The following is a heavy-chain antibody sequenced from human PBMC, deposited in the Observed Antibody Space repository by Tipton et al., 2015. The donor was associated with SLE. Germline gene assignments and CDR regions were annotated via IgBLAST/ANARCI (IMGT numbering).Heavy chain of an antibody. CDR2: INSDGSST. J-gene: IGHJ3*02. D-gene: IGHD4-11*01. CDR3: TNSHDFSDYHGALDS. Sequence: GSLRLSCAASGFTFSTYWLHWVRQAPGKGLVWVSRINSDGSSTSYADSVKGRFTISRDNAKNTLYLQMNSLRAEDSALYFCTNSHDFSDYHGALDSWGQGTMVIVSA. V-gene: IGHV3-74*01. CDR1: GFTFSTYW.